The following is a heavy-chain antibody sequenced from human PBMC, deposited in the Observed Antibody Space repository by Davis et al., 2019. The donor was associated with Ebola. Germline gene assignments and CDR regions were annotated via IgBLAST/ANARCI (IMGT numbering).Heavy chain of an antibody. V-gene: IGHV1-3*01. CDR1: GYTFIHYA. Sequence: AASVKVSCKASGYTFIHYAIHWVRQAPGQRLEWMGWINAGSGDTKYSQRFQGRVTINRDTSASTAYMELTSLRSEDTAVYFCARLSSTWSSLYGMDVWGQGTTVTVSS. D-gene: IGHD6-13*01. CDR2: INAGSGDT. J-gene: IGHJ6*02. CDR3: ARLSSTWSSLYGMDV.